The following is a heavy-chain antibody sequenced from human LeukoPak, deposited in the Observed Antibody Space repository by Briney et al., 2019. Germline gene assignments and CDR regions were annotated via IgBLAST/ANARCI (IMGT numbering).Heavy chain of an antibody. J-gene: IGHJ4*01. Sequence: SETLSLTCTVSGGSVSDYYWSWIRQSPGKGLEWIGYIYYTGSSSYNPSLRSRVTISADTSKNQFSLKLSSVTAADAAVYYCASRKLGNDYWGQGTLVTVSS. CDR2: IYYTGSS. CDR3: ASRKLGNDY. D-gene: IGHD7-27*01. CDR1: GGSVSDYY. V-gene: IGHV4-59*02.